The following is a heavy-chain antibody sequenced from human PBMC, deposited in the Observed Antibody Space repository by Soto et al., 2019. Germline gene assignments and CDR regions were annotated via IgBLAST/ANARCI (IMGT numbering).Heavy chain of an antibody. CDR2: ITPEHST. Sequence: GGSLRLSCSASGFTFTTNAMSWLRRAPGKGLEWVSSITPEHSTFYADSVKGRFTISSDKSKNTMYLQMNSLRVEDTAVYYCAKEAPLLRAVTVDYRGQGTLVTVSS. CDR1: GFTFTTNA. J-gene: IGHJ4*02. CDR3: AKEAPLLRAVTVDY. D-gene: IGHD3-10*01. V-gene: IGHV3-23*01.